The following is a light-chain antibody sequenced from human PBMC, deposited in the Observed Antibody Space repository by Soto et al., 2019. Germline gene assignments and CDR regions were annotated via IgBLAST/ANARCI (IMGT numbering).Light chain of an antibody. Sequence: EIVLTQSPGTLSLSPGERATLSCRASQSVSKNFLAWYQQKPGQAPRLLISGASNRATGIPDRFSGRGSGTDFSLTIDRVEPEDLAVYFCQQYGSSPPPFGGGTKVAIK. CDR3: QQYGSSPPP. CDR2: GAS. V-gene: IGKV3-20*01. CDR1: QSVSKNF. J-gene: IGKJ4*01.